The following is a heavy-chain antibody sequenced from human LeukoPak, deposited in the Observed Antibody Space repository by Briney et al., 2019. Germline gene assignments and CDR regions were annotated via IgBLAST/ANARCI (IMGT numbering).Heavy chain of an antibody. CDR2: ISSSGRNM. V-gene: IGHV3-48*03. D-gene: IGHD2-8*01. CDR3: ARLGSFCTNGVCYGA. CDR1: GFTLSSYE. J-gene: IGHJ5*02. Sequence: GGSLRLSCAASGFTLSSYEMNWVRQAPGKGLEWVSHISSSGRNMYYADSVKGRFTISRDNAKKLLYLQMNSLRGEDTAVYYCARLGSFCTNGVCYGAWGQGTLVTVSS.